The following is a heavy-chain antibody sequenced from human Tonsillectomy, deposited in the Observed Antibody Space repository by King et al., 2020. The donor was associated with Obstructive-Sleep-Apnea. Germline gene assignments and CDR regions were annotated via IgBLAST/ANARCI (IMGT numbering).Heavy chain of an antibody. CDR2: IYYSGST. V-gene: IGHV4-39*07. CDR3: ARGSSQYYDSSGYPFDY. Sequence: LQLQESGPGLVKPSETLSLTCTVSGGSISSSSYYWGWIRQPPGKGLEWIGSIYYSGSTYYNPSLKSRVTISVDTSKNQFSLKLSSVTAADTAVYYCARGSSQYYDSSGYPFDYWGQGTLVTVSS. D-gene: IGHD3-22*01. CDR1: GGSISSSSYY. J-gene: IGHJ4*02.